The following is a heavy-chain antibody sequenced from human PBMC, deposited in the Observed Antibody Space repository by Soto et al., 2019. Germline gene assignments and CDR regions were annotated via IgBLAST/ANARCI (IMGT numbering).Heavy chain of an antibody. V-gene: IGHV1-69*08. J-gene: IGHJ5*02. CDR3: ARDVGYCSGGSCYDWFDP. CDR2: IIPILGIA. Sequence: QVQLVQSGAEVKKPGSSVKVSCKASGGTFSSYTISWVRQAPGQGLEWMGRIIPILGIANYAQKFQGRVTITADKSTSTAYMELSSLRSEDTAVYYCARDVGYCSGGSCYDWFDPWGPGTLVTVSS. CDR1: GGTFSSYT. D-gene: IGHD2-15*01.